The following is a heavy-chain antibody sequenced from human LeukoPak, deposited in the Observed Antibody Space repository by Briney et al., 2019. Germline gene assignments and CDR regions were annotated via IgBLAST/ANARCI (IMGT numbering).Heavy chain of an antibody. CDR1: GYTFTSYD. V-gene: IGHV1-8*01. CDR3: ARELGRDDFWSGYFSRNKDWFDP. J-gene: IGHJ5*02. Sequence: GASVKVSCKASGYTFTSYDINWVRQATGQGLEWMGWMNPNSGNTGYAQKFQGRVTMTRNTSISTAYMELSSLRSEDTAVYYCARELGRDDFWSGYFSRNKDWFDPWGQGTLVTVSS. D-gene: IGHD3-3*01. CDR2: MNPNSGNT.